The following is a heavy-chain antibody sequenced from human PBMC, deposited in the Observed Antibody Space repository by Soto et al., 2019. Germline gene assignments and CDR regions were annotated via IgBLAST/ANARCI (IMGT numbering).Heavy chain of an antibody. V-gene: IGHV1-3*05. Sequence: QVQLVQSGAEEKKPGASVKVSCKASGYTFSSYAMHWVRQAPGQRLEWMGWINAGNGNTKYSQKFQGRVTITRDTSASTAYMEMSSLTSEDTAVYYWARESGGSDYWGQGTLVTVSS. D-gene: IGHD3-10*01. CDR2: INAGNGNT. CDR3: ARESGGSDY. CDR1: GYTFSSYA. J-gene: IGHJ4*02.